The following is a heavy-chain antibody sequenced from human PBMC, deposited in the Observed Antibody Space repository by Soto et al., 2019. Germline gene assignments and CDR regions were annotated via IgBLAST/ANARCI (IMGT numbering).Heavy chain of an antibody. D-gene: IGHD6-13*01. J-gene: IGHJ4*02. CDR1: GFTFSSYA. CDR2: ISGSGGST. V-gene: IGHV3-23*01. CDR3: ARLSSAQLYFDY. Sequence: EVQLLESGGGLVQPGGSLRLSCAASGFTFSSYAMSWVRQAPGKGLEWVSAISGSGGSTYYADSVKGRFTISRDNSKNTLYLQMNSLRAEDTAVYYCARLSSAQLYFDYWGQGTLFTVSS.